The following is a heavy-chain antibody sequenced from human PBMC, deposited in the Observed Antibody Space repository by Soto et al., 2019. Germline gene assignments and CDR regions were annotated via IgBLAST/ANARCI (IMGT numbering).Heavy chain of an antibody. V-gene: IGHV4-4*02. D-gene: IGHD3-16*01. CDR3: ANWGGLQFPRLY. Sequence: QVQLQESGPGLVMPSGTLSLTCVVSSGSISSNDWWTWVRQPPGKGLEWLGEIHHTGTTNYNPSLKSRVTISVDISKNQFSLNLDSVTAADTAVYYCANWGGLQFPRLYWGRGILVTVSS. CDR1: SGSISSNDW. CDR2: IHHTGTT. J-gene: IGHJ4*02.